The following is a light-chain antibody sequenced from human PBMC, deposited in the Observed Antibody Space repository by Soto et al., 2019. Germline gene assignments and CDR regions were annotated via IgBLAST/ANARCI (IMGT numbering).Light chain of an antibody. J-gene: IGKJ2*01. Sequence: EIVLTQSPAILSVSPGERATLSCRASQSISRSLAWYQQKPGQAPRLLISDASTRATGIPARFSGSGSGTEFTLTISSLQSEDFALYYCHQYNSWPPGTFGHGSKGESK. CDR3: HQYNSWPPGT. CDR2: DAS. CDR1: QSISRS. V-gene: IGKV3-15*01.